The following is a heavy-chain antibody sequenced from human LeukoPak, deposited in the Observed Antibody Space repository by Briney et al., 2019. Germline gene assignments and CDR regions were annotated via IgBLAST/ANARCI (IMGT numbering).Heavy chain of an antibody. CDR2: MSTSGST. J-gene: IGHJ6*03. CDR3: AGSVYYYYMDV. D-gene: IGHD3-10*01. Sequence: SETLSLSCTVSGGSISHYYWSWIRQPAGKGLEWIGRMSTSGSTTYNPSLKSRVTVSVDTSKKQFSLKLSSVTAADTAVYYCAGSVYYYYMDVWGKGTTVTVSS. CDR1: GGSISHYY. V-gene: IGHV4-4*07.